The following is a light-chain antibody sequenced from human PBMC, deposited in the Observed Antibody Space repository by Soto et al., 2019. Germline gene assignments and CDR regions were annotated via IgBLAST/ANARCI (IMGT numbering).Light chain of an antibody. CDR1: QSVLYSSNNNNY. CDR2: WAS. V-gene: IGKV4-1*01. J-gene: IGKJ1*01. CDR3: QQYFSTPWT. Sequence: DIEVTQSPDSLAVSLGERATINCKSSQSVLYSSNNNNYLAWYQQKPGQPPKLLIYWASTRESGVPDRFSGSGSGTDFTLTISSLQAEDVAVYYCQQYFSTPWTFGQGTKVEI.